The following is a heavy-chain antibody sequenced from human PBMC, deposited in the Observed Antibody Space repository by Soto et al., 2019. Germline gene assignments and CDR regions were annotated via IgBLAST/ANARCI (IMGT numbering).Heavy chain of an antibody. J-gene: IGHJ4*02. V-gene: IGHV3-53*01. Sequence: EVQLVESGGGLIQPGGSLRVSCAASGFTVSRSYMSWVRQAPGKGLEWGSVIYSGGSTNYADSVKGRFTIARDNSKNTLYLQMNSLRVEDTAVYYGARDTYYYDSSGQPYWGQGTLVTVSS. CDR3: ARDTYYYDSSGQPY. CDR2: IYSGGST. CDR1: GFTVSRSY. D-gene: IGHD3-22*01.